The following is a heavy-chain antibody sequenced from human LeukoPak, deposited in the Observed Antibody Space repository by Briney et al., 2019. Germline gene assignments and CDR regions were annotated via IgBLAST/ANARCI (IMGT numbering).Heavy chain of an antibody. D-gene: IGHD2-15*01. V-gene: IGHV3-9*01. J-gene: IGHJ3*02. CDR3: VRDHVGGSCVDCPLGDAFDT. CDR2: ISWSRYII. Sequence: GGSLRLSCAASGFTFDEYAMHWVRQAPGKGLEWVAGISWSRYIIEYADSVRGRFTISRDNAKNSLYLQMNSLRAEDSAMFYCVRDHVGGSCVDCPLGDAFDTWGQGTMVTVSS. CDR1: GFTFDEYA.